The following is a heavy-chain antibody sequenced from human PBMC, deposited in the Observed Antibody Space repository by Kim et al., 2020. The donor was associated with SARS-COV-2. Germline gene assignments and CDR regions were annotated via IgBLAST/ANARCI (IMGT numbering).Heavy chain of an antibody. Sequence: SVKVSCKASGGTFSSYAISWVRQAPGQGLEWMGGIIPIFGTANYAQKFQGRVTITADESTSTAYMELSSLRSEDTAVYYCARDMRPRTGTTPNLDYWGQGTLGTVSS. CDR1: GGTFSSYA. CDR3: ARDMRPRTGTTPNLDY. J-gene: IGHJ4*02. D-gene: IGHD1-7*01. CDR2: IIPIFGTA. V-gene: IGHV1-69*13.